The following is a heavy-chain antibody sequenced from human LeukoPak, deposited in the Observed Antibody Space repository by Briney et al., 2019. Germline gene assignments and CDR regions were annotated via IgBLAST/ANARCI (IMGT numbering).Heavy chain of an antibody. CDR1: GFTFSSYA. CDR2: ISGSGGST. V-gene: IGHV3-23*01. D-gene: IGHD3-3*01. J-gene: IGHJ3*02. CDR3: AKDRGLTYDFWSGYPNDAFDI. Sequence: GGSLRLSCAASGFTFSSYAMSWVRQAPGKGLEWVSAISGSGGSTYYADSVKGRFTISRDNSKNTLYLQMNSLRAEDTAVYYCAKDRGLTYDFWSGYPNDAFDIWGQGTMVTVSS.